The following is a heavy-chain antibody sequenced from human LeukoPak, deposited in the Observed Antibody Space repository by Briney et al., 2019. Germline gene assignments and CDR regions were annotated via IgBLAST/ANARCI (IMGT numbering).Heavy chain of an antibody. Sequence: SETLSLTCTVSGYSISSGYYWGWIRQPPGKGLEWIGSMYYSGSTYYNPSPKSRVTISVDTSKNQFSLKLSSVTAADTAVYYCAREGGLQHHFDYWGQGTLVTVSS. CDR3: AREGGLQHHFDY. V-gene: IGHV4-38-2*02. J-gene: IGHJ4*02. CDR1: GYSISSGYY. CDR2: MYYSGST. D-gene: IGHD4-11*01.